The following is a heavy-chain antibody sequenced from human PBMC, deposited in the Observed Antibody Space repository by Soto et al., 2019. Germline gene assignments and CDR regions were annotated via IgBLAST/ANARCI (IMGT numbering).Heavy chain of an antibody. CDR2: IYQSGST. V-gene: IGHV4-30-2*01. D-gene: IGHD3-22*01. CDR3: ARELLFYDSDGFSWDDAFDI. CDR1: GGSLSSSAYS. J-gene: IGHJ3*02. Sequence: PSATLALTCAVSGGSLSSSAYSWSWIRQPPGKGLEWIGFIYQSGSTYYNPSLKSRVTMSLDRPKNQFSLKLSSVTAADTAVYYCARELLFYDSDGFSWDDAFDIWGQGTMVTVSS.